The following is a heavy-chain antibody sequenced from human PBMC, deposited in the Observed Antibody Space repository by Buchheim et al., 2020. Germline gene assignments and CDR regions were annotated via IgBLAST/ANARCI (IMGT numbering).Heavy chain of an antibody. CDR2: ITQDGSEK. D-gene: IGHD2-21*01. V-gene: IGHV3-7*04. CDR3: ARDLWGGHGDY. CDR1: GSTFSIYW. J-gene: IGHJ4*02. Sequence: EVQLVESGGGLVQPGGSLRLSCVVSGSTFSIYWMSWVRQAPGKGLEWVANITQDGSEKYYVDSVKGRFTISSDTAKNALYLQMNSLRVEDTAVYYCARDLWGGHGDYWGQGTL.